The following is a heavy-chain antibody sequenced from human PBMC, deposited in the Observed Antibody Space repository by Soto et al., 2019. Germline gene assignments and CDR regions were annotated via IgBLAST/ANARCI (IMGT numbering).Heavy chain of an antibody. V-gene: IGHV1-69*02. J-gene: IGHJ3*02. CDR3: AKSIVLMVYAIHDAFDI. Sequence: SVKVSCKASGGTFSSYTISWVRQAPGQGLEWMGRIIPILGIANYAQKLQGRVTITADKSTSTAYMELSSLRSECTSVFFCAKSIVLMVYAIHDAFDIWGQGTMVTVSS. CDR1: GGTFSSYT. CDR2: IIPILGIA. D-gene: IGHD2-8*01.